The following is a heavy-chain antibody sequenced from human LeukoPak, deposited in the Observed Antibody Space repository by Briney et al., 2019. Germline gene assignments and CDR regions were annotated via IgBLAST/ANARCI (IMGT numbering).Heavy chain of an antibody. J-gene: IGHJ4*02. Sequence: PGGSLRVSCAASGVTLRRYWMHWVRQAPGKGLVWVSRIDPDGSTTTYADSVKGRFTISRDNSKNSLYLQMDSLRSDDTAFYYCARGDIPYNNYFDYWGQGALVTVSS. D-gene: IGHD1-1*01. CDR2: IDPDGSTT. CDR1: GVTLRRYW. V-gene: IGHV3-74*01. CDR3: ARGDIPYNNYFDY.